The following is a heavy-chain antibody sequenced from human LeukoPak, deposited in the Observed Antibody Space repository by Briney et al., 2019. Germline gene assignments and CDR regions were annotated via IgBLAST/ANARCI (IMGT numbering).Heavy chain of an antibody. V-gene: IGHV1-69*05. J-gene: IGHJ4*02. D-gene: IGHD3-9*01. Sequence: SVKVSCKASGGTFSSYAISWVRQAPGQGLEWMGGIIPIFGTANYSQKFQGRVTITTDESTGTAYMELSSLRSEDTAVYYCARGFRYFDWLAPFDYWDQGTLVTVSS. CDR3: ARGFRYFDWLAPFDY. CDR1: GGTFSSYA. CDR2: IIPIFGTA.